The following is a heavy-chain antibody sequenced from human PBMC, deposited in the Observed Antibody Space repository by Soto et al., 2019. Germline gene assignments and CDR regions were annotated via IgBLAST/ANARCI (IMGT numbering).Heavy chain of an antibody. Sequence: SETLSLTCTVSGGSISSYYWSWIRQPPGKGLEWIGYIYYSGSTNYNPSLKSRVTISVDTSKNQFSLKLSSVTAADTAVYYCARGPYKYYYDSSGFTRQGNDYWGQGTLVTVSS. V-gene: IGHV4-59*12. CDR2: IYYSGST. CDR1: GGSISSYY. J-gene: IGHJ4*02. D-gene: IGHD3-22*01. CDR3: ARGPYKYYYDSSGFTRQGNDY.